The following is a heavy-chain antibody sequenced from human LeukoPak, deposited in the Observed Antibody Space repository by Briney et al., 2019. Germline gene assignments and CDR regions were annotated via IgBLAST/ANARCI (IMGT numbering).Heavy chain of an antibody. CDR2: ICGYSSTI. V-gene: IGHV3-48*01. D-gene: IGHD2/OR15-2a*01. Sequence: PGGSLSLSCAASGFTFSSYSMNWVCQAPGKGLEWGSYICGYSSTIYYADSVKGRLTISRDKANNSLYLQRNSLRAEDTAVYCCARDENWRYAFDIWGQGTMVTVSS. CDR3: ARDENWRYAFDI. J-gene: IGHJ3*02. CDR1: GFTFSSYS.